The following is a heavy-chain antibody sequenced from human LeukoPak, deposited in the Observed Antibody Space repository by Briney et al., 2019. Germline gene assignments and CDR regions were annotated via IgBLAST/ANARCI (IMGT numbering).Heavy chain of an antibody. D-gene: IGHD3-22*01. Sequence: PGGSLRLSCAASGFTFSSYSMTWVRQAPGKGLEWVSSISSSSNYIYYADSVKGRFTISRDNAKNSLYLQMNSLRAEDTAVYYCARDRVYDYDSSGSIDYWGQGTLVTVSS. J-gene: IGHJ4*02. CDR3: ARDRVYDYDSSGSIDY. CDR2: ISSSSNYI. V-gene: IGHV3-21*01. CDR1: GFTFSSYS.